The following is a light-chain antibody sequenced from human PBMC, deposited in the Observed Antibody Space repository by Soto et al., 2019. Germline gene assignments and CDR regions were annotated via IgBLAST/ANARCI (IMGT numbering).Light chain of an antibody. J-gene: IGLJ2*01. CDR3: CSYAGSYTLV. V-gene: IGLV2-11*01. CDR1: SSDVGGYNY. CDR2: DVS. Sequence: QSALTQPRSVSGSPGQSVTISCTGTSSDVGGYNYVSWYQQRPGKAPKLMIYDVSKRPSGVPDRFSGSKSGNTASLTISGLHAEDEADYYCCSYAGSYTLVFGGGTKVTVL.